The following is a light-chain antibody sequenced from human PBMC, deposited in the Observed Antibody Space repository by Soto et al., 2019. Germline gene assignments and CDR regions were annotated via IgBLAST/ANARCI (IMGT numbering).Light chain of an antibody. CDR3: SSYTSSSHVV. CDR1: SSDIGGYNY. CDR2: DVG. V-gene: IGLV2-14*03. Sequence: QSALTQPASVSGSPGQSITISCTGTSSDIGGYNYVSWYQQHPGKAPKLMIYDVGDRPSGVSNRFSGSKSGNTASLTISGLQADDEADYYCSSYTSSSHVVFGGGTKLTVL. J-gene: IGLJ2*01.